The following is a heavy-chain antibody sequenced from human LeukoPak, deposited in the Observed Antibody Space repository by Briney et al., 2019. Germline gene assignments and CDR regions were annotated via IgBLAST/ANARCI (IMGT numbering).Heavy chain of an antibody. J-gene: IGHJ4*02. CDR1: GGSISSSNW. CDR2: IYHSGST. Sequence: SETLSLTCAVSGGSISSSNWWSWVRQPPGKGLEWIGEIYHSGSTNYNPSLKSRVTISVDKSKNQFSLKLSSVTAADTAVYCCARGATYYYDSSGYYRFGFDYWGQGTLVTVSS. V-gene: IGHV4-4*01. CDR3: ARGATYYYDSSGYYRFGFDY. D-gene: IGHD3-22*01.